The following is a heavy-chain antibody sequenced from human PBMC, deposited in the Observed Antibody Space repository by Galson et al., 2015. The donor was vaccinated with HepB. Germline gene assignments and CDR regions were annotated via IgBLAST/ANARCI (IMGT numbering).Heavy chain of an antibody. D-gene: IGHD6-19*01. J-gene: IGHJ6*02. Sequence: SVKVSCKASGYTFTSYYMHWVRQAPGQGLEWMGIINPSGGSTSYAQKFQGRVTMTRDTSTSTVYMELSSLRSEDTAVYYCARTVAGTREYYYGMDVWGQGTTVTVSS. CDR2: INPSGGST. CDR1: GYTFTSYY. CDR3: ARTVAGTREYYYGMDV. V-gene: IGHV1-46*03.